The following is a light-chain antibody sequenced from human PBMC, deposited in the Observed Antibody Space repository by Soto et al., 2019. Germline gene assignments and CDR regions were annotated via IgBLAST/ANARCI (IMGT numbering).Light chain of an antibody. V-gene: IGKV4-1*01. CDR2: WAS. Sequence: DIVMTQSPDSLAVSLGERATINCKSSQSILHSSNNKNSLSWYQQRPGQPPRLLIYWASTRDPGVPERFSGSGSGTEFSLAIHSLQAADVAVYYCQQYFTTPYNFGQGTKLEIK. CDR3: QQYFTTPYN. CDR1: QSILHSSNNKNS. J-gene: IGKJ2*01.